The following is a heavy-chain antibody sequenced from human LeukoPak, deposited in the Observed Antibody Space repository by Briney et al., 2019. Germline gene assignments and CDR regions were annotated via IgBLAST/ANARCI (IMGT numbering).Heavy chain of an antibody. V-gene: IGHV1-2*02. Sequence: ASVKVSCKASGYTFTGNHVHWVRQAPGQGLEWTGWIDPNSGGTKYAQKSQDRVTMTSDTSISTAYMELSGLRSDDTAVYFCAKEADIVSFDLWGRGTLVTVSS. CDR3: AKEADIVSFDL. J-gene: IGHJ2*01. D-gene: IGHD2-15*01. CDR2: IDPNSGGT. CDR1: GYTFTGNH.